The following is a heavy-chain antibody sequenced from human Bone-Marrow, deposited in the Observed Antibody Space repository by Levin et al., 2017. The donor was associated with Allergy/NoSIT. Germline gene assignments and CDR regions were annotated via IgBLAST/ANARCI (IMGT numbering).Heavy chain of an antibody. Sequence: NPSETLSLTCTVSGGSISSRDYYWGWIRQPPGRGLEWIGSSYYSGLAYYNPSLKSRVTISVDTSKNQFSLNLTSVTAADTAIYYCARLVVTSRAFDYWGQGTLVTVSS. CDR3: ARLVVTSRAFDY. CDR1: GGSISSRDYY. V-gene: IGHV4-39*01. CDR2: SYYSGLA. J-gene: IGHJ4*02. D-gene: IGHD3-22*01.